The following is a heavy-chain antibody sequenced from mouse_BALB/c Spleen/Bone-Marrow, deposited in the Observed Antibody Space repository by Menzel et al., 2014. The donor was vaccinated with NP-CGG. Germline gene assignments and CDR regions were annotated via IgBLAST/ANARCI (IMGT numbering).Heavy chain of an antibody. Sequence: VQLKESGAELVKPGASVKLSCTASGFNIXDTYMHWVKQRPEQGLEWIGRIDPANGNTKYDPKFQGKATITADTSSNTAYLQLSSLTSEDTAVYYCARTDYWGQGTTLSLSS. J-gene: IGHJ2*01. CDR1: GFNIXDTY. CDR3: ARTDY. V-gene: IGHV14-3*02. CDR2: IDPANGNT.